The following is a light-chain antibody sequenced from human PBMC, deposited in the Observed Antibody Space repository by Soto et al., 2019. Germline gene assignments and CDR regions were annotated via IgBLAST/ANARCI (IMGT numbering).Light chain of an antibody. CDR2: DAS. V-gene: IGKV3D-20*02. CDR3: KPRSNWGGT. J-gene: IGKJ1*01. Sequence: EILRTQSPATMSLSPGERDTPSRMASQSVSSSYLAWYQQKPGQANRLLIYDASNRATGIPDRFSGSGSGTDFTLTISSLEPEDFAVYYCKPRSNWGGTFG. CDR1: QSVSSSY.